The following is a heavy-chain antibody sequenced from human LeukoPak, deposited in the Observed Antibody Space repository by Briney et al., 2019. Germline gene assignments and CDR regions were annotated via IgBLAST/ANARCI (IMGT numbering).Heavy chain of an antibody. Sequence: SATLSLTCAVYGGSFSGYYWSWIRQPPGKGLEWIGEINHSGSTNYNPSLKSRVTISVDTSKNQFSLKLSSVPAADTAVYYCASRQRRVGYYYGSGSYLPFDYWGQGTLVTVSS. D-gene: IGHD3-10*01. CDR2: INHSGST. V-gene: IGHV4-34*01. J-gene: IGHJ4*02. CDR1: GGSFSGYY. CDR3: ASRQRRVGYYYGSGSYLPFDY.